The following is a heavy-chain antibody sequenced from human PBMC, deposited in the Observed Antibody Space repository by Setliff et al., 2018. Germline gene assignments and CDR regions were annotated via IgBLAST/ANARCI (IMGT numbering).Heavy chain of an antibody. V-gene: IGHV1-69*05. CDR3: ASTWIQHHRGGDGGGY. J-gene: IGHJ4*02. CDR2: IIPIFGTA. Sequence: SVKVSCKASGGTFSSYAISWVRQAPGQGPEWMGGIIPIFGTANYAQKFQGRVTITTDESTSTAYMELSSLRSEDTAVYYCASTWIQHHRGGDGGGYWGQGTLVTVSS. CDR1: GGTFSSYA. D-gene: IGHD5-18*01.